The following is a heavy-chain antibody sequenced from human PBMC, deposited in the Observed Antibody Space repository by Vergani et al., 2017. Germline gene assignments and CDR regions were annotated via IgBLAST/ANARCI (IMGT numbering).Heavy chain of an antibody. CDR3: ATLGVVVPAAGNWFDP. CDR1: GFTFSSYA. CDR2: ISYDGSNK. J-gene: IGHJ5*02. Sequence: QVQLVESGGGVVQPGRSLRLSCAASGFTFSSYAMHWVRQAPGKGLEWVAVISYDGSNKYYADSVKGRFTISRDNSKNTLYLQMNSLRAEDTAVYYWATLGVVVPAAGNWFDPWGQGTLVTVSS. V-gene: IGHV3-30-3*01. D-gene: IGHD2-2*01.